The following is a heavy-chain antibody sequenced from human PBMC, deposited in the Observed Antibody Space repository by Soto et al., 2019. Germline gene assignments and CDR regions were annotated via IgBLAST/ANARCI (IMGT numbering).Heavy chain of an antibody. Sequence: SETLSLTCTVSGGSISSSSYYWGWIRQPPGKGLEWIGSIYYSGSNYYNPSLKSRVPISVDTSKNHFSLKLSSVPAADTAVYSCARHPRYNWTHVSGYYYGMDVWGQGTRVTVS. CDR2: IYYSGSN. CDR1: GGSISSSSYY. D-gene: IGHD1-20*01. V-gene: IGHV4-39*01. CDR3: ARHPRYNWTHVSGYYYGMDV. J-gene: IGHJ6*02.